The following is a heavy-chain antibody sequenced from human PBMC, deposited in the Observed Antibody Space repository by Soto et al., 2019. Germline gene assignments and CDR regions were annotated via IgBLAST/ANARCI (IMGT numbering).Heavy chain of an antibody. CDR2: IIPSGGAT. V-gene: IGHV1-46*01. J-gene: IGHJ3*02. Sequence: ASVKVSCKASGYTFTNYYIHWVRQAPGQGLEWMGIIIPSGGATTYAQKFQGRATMTRDTSTSTVYMEVNSLRSEDTAVYYCARDRRQGYKSGLDAFVIWGQGTMVTVSS. D-gene: IGHD5-18*01. CDR3: ARDRRQGYKSGLDAFVI. CDR1: GYTFTNYY.